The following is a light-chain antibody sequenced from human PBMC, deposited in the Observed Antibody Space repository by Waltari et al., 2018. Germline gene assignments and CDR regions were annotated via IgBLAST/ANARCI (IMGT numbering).Light chain of an antibody. CDR2: RAS. CDR3: QQYNSYSIT. CDR1: QTISSW. V-gene: IGKV1-5*03. Sequence: DIQMTQSPSTLSASVGDRVTITCRASQTISSWLAWYQQQPGKAPRLLIYRASTLESGVPSRFSGSGSGTEFTLTISSLQPDDFATYYGQQYNSYSITFGQGTRLEIK. J-gene: IGKJ5*01.